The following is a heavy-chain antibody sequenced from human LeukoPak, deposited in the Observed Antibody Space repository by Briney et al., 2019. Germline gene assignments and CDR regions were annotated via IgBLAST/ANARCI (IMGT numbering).Heavy chain of an antibody. Sequence: GASVKVSCKASGYTFTGYYMHWVRQAPGQGLEWMGWINPNSGGTNYAQKFQGRVTMTRDTSISTAYMELSSLRSEDTAVYYCAGVTFGGVIVADYWGQGTLVTVSS. J-gene: IGHJ4*02. V-gene: IGHV1-2*02. D-gene: IGHD3-16*02. CDR2: INPNSGGT. CDR1: GYTFTGYY. CDR3: AGVTFGGVIVADY.